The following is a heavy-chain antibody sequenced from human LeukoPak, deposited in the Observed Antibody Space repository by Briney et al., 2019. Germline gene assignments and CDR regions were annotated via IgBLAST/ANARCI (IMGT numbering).Heavy chain of an antibody. CDR1: GGSISSSSYY. CDR2: IYHSGST. D-gene: IGHD5-18*01. J-gene: IGHJ4*02. Sequence: SETLSLTCTVSGGSISSSSYYWGWIRQPPGKGLEWIGEIYHSGSTNYNPSLKSRVTISVDKSKNQFSLKLSSVTAADTAVYYCARLSELGGYSYGYDYWGQGTLVTVSS. V-gene: IGHV4-39*07. CDR3: ARLSELGGYSYGYDY.